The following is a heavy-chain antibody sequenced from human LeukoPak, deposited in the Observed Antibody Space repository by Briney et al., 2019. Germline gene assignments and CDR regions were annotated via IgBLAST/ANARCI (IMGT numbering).Heavy chain of an antibody. CDR3: ARDLGSTGYSSSWSDAFDI. CDR2: ISSSGSTI. CDR1: GFTFSDYY. J-gene: IGHJ3*02. V-gene: IGHV3-11*01. Sequence: GGSLRLSCAASGFTFSDYYMSWIRQAPGKGLEWVSYISSSGSTIYYADSVKGRFTISRDNAKNSLYLQMNSLRAEDTAVYYCARDLGSTGYSSSWSDAFDIWGQGTMVTVSS. D-gene: IGHD6-13*01.